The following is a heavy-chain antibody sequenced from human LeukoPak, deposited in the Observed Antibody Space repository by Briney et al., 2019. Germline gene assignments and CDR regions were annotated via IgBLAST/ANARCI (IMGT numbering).Heavy chain of an antibody. V-gene: IGHV3-48*03. Sequence: GGSLRLSCAASGFTFSSYEMNWVRQAPGKGLEWVSYFSSSGSTIYYADSVKGRFTISRDNAKNSLYLQMNSLRAEDTAVYYCARDLGYCSSTSCYSWFDPWGQGTLVTVSS. CDR3: ARDLGYCSSTSCYSWFDP. J-gene: IGHJ5*02. CDR2: FSSSGSTI. CDR1: GFTFSSYE. D-gene: IGHD2-2*03.